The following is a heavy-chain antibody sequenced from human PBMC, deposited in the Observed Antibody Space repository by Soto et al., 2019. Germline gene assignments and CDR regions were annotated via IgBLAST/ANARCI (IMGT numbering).Heavy chain of an antibody. V-gene: IGHV4-34*01. CDR3: VRSSISPRLFMYPFDS. J-gene: IGHJ4*02. CDR1: GGSFSGYY. CDR2: INHSGST. Sequence: SETLSLTCAVYGGSFSGYYWTWIRQPPGTGLEWIGEINHSGSTNYNPSLKSRVTVSLDTSMNNFSLRLNSVTAADTAVYYCVRSSISPRLFMYPFDSWGQGTLVTVSS. D-gene: IGHD3-3*02.